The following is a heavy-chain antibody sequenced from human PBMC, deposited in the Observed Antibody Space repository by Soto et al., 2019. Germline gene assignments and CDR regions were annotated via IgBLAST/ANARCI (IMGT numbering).Heavy chain of an antibody. V-gene: IGHV1-69*12. Sequence: QVQLVQSGAEVKKPGSSVKVSCKASGGTFSSYAISWVRQAPGQGLEWMGGIIPIFGTANYAQKFQGRVTITADESTXXAXMXXSSLRSEDTAVYYCARRHDYVWGSYRYTGGNGMDVWGQGTTVTVSS. CDR1: GGTFSSYA. D-gene: IGHD3-16*02. CDR2: IIPIFGTA. J-gene: IGHJ6*02. CDR3: ARRHDYVWGSYRYTGGNGMDV.